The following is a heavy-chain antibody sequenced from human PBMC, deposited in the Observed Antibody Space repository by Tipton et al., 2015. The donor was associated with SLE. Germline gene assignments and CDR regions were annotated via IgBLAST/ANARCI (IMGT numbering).Heavy chain of an antibody. D-gene: IGHD6-19*01. Sequence: TLSLTCSVSGGSIKPYYWSWIRQPPGKGLEWIGYIYYSGTTRYNPSLKSRVTISLDTSENQFSLRLTSVTAADTAVYYCARGTAAAGNFDFWGQGTLVTVSS. V-gene: IGHV4-59*01. CDR2: IYYSGTT. CDR1: GGSIKPYY. J-gene: IGHJ4*02. CDR3: ARGTAAAGNFDF.